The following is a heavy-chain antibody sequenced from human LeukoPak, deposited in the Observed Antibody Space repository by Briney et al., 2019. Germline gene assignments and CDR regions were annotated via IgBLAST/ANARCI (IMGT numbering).Heavy chain of an antibody. J-gene: IGHJ6*03. D-gene: IGHD4-17*01. CDR3: GKDQGNGDYYRNYYYMEV. CDR1: EFTFGSYA. V-gene: IGHV3-23*01. CDR2: MSYNGGRV. Sequence: PGGSLRLSCVASEFTFGSYAVSWVRQAPGKGLEWVSFMSYNGGRVHYADSVKGRFTISRDKSRNTVYLQMNSLRAEDTAVYYCGKDQGNGDYYRNYYYMEVWGKGTTVIVSS.